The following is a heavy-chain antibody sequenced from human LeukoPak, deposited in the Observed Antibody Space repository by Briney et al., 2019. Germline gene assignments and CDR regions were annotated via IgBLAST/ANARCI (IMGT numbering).Heavy chain of an antibody. CDR1: GYTFTSYG. V-gene: IGHV1-18*01. D-gene: IGHD3-10*01. J-gene: IGHJ4*02. Sequence: AASVKVSCKASGYTFTSYGISWVRQAPGQGLEWMGWISANDGNTDYPQKLQGRVTMTTDTSTSTAYMGLRSLRSDDTAVYYCARESHVTREDYWGQGTLVTVSS. CDR3: ARESHVTREDY. CDR2: ISANDGNT.